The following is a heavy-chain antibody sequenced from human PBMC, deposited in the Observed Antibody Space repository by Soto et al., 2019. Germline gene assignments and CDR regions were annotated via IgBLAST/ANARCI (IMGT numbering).Heavy chain of an antibody. Sequence: LSLTCTVSGGSISSGGYYWSWIRQHPGKGLEWIGYIYYSGSTYYNPSLKSRVTISVDTSKNQFSLKLSSVTAADTAVYYCARGGRMYYDFWSGYYPYYLDVWRKGTTVTVSS. CDR3: ARGGRMYYDFWSGYYPYYLDV. J-gene: IGHJ6*03. CDR2: IYYSGST. D-gene: IGHD3-3*01. CDR1: GGSISSGGYY. V-gene: IGHV4-31*03.